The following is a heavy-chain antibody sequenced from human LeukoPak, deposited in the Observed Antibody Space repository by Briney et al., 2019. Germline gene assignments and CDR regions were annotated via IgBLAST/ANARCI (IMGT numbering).Heavy chain of an antibody. CDR2: MNPNSGNT. Sequence: ASVKVSCKASGYTFTSYYMHWVRQATGQGLEWMGWMNPNSGNTGYAQKFQGRVTMTRNTSISTAYMELSSLRSEDTAVYYCARDYGSGSSYFDYWGQGTLVTVSS. CDR1: GYTFTSYY. CDR3: ARDYGSGSSYFDY. D-gene: IGHD3-10*01. V-gene: IGHV1-8*02. J-gene: IGHJ4*02.